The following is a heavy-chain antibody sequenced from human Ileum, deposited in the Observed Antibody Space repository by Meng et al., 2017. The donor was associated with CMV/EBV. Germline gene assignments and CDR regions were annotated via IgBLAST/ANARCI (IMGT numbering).Heavy chain of an antibody. D-gene: IGHD2-15*01. J-gene: IGHJ4*02. CDR1: GFTFSNSV. CDR2: ISSDGTKK. V-gene: IGHV3-30*04. CDR3: ARGGGFL. Sequence: SLTLSCAASGFTFSNSVMHWVRQAPGKGLEWVAVISSDGTKKYYTDSVKGRLTISRDNSNKTLYLQMNNVRADDGAVYYCARGGGFLWGQGTLVTVSS.